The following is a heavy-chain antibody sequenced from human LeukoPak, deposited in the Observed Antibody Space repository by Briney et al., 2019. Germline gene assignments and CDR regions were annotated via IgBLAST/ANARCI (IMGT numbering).Heavy chain of an antibody. Sequence: PGGSLRLSCAASGFTFSSYWMHWVRQAPGKGLVWVSRINNDGSSTNSADSVKGRFTISRDNAKNTLYPQMNSLRAEDTAVYYCARGMRDYWGQGTLVTVSS. CDR1: GFTFSSYW. CDR3: ARGMRDY. CDR2: INNDGSST. V-gene: IGHV3-74*01. J-gene: IGHJ4*02.